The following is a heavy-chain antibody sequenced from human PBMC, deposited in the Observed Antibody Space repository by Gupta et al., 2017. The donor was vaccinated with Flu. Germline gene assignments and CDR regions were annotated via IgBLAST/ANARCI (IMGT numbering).Heavy chain of an antibody. J-gene: IGHJ4*02. CDR1: IDSYY. D-gene: IGHD1-26*01. CDR2: IYWSGST. CDR3: VGSGSYSHFEY. Sequence: IDSYYWTWIRQPPGKGLEWIGYIYWSGSTNYNPSLKSRVIMSVDRSKNQFSLKLASVTAADTAEYYCVGSGSYSHFEYWGQGPLVTVSS. V-gene: IGHV4-59*03.